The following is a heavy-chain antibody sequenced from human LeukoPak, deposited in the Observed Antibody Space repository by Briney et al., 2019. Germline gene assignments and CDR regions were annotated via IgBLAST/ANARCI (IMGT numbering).Heavy chain of an antibody. V-gene: IGHV5-51*01. CDR1: GYSYNSYW. J-gene: IGHJ6*02. CDR2: IYLADSDA. CDR3: AIPPQRAKGYYYDMDV. Sequence: GESLKISCKGSGYSYNSYWIGWVRQMPGKGLEWMGIIYLADSDARYSPSFQGQVSFSADKSISTAYLQWSSLKASDTAMYYCAIPPQRAKGYYYDMDVWGQGTTVTVSS.